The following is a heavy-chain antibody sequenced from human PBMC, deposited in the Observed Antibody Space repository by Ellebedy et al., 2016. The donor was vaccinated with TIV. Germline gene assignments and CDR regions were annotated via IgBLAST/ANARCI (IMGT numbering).Heavy chain of an antibody. CDR1: GYTFTGYY. V-gene: IGHV1-2*02. CDR2: INPNSGGT. J-gene: IGHJ6*02. CDR3: ARGASSGWYGMDV. D-gene: IGHD6-19*01. Sequence: ASVKVSCKASGYTFTGYYMHWVRQAPGQGLEWMGWINPNSGGTNYAQKFQGRVTMTRDTSISTAYMELGRLRSGDTALYYCARGASSGWYGMDVWGQGTTVTVSS.